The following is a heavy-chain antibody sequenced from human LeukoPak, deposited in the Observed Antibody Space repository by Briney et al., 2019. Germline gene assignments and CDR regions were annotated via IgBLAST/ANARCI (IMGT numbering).Heavy chain of an antibody. Sequence: GGSLRLSCAASGFTFSSYSMNWVRQAPGKGLEWVSSISSSSSYIYYADSVKGRFTISRDNAKNSLYLQMNSLRAEDTAVYYCAREMEYSSPRLDAFDIWGQGTMVTVSS. CDR3: AREMEYSSPRLDAFDI. CDR1: GFTFSSYS. J-gene: IGHJ3*02. V-gene: IGHV3-21*01. D-gene: IGHD6-6*01. CDR2: ISSSSSYI.